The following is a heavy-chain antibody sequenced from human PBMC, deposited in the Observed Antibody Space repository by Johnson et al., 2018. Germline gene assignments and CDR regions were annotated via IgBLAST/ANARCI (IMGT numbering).Heavy chain of an antibody. CDR1: GYTFTNYW. CDR2: IYPDDSDI. J-gene: IGHJ3*02. Sequence: VQLVESGAEVKKPGESLKISCKGYGYTFTNYWIGWVRQMPGKGLEWMGIIYPDDSDIRYSPSFQGRVAISADKSINTAYLHWGSRGASDTAMYYCARHRVTEDSFDIWGQGTMVTVSS. D-gene: IGHD2-21*02. CDR3: ARHRVTEDSFDI. V-gene: IGHV5-51*01.